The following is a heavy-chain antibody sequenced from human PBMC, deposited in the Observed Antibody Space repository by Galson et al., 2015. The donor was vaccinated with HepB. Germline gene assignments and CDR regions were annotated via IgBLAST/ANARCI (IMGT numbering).Heavy chain of an antibody. CDR1: GFTFSSYA. CDR3: AKVVGKRELLPYYYYGMDV. Sequence: SLRLSCAASGFTFSSYAMSWVRQAPGKGLEWVSAISGSGGSTYYADSVKGRFTISRDNSKNTLYLQMNSLRAEDTAVYYCAKVVGKRELLPYYYYGMDVWGQGTTVTVSS. V-gene: IGHV3-23*01. CDR2: ISGSGGST. J-gene: IGHJ6*02. D-gene: IGHD1-26*01.